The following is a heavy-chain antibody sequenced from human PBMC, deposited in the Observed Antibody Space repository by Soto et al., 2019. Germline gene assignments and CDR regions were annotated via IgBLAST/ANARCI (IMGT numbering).Heavy chain of an antibody. CDR1: GGSISSGGYY. J-gene: IGHJ5*02. Sequence: LSLTCTVSGGSISSGGYYWSWIRQHPGKGLEWIGYIYYSGSTYYNPSLKSRVTISVDTSKNQFSLKLSSVTAADTAVYYCARDLGPYSYGHEAWSDPWGQGTLVIVSS. D-gene: IGHD5-18*01. V-gene: IGHV4-31*03. CDR2: IYYSGST. CDR3: ARDLGPYSYGHEAWSDP.